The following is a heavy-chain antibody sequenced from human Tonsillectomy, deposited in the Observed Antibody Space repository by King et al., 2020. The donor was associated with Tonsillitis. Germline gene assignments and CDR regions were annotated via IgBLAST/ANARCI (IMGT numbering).Heavy chain of an antibody. J-gene: IGHJ4*02. D-gene: IGHD2-2*01. Sequence: VQLVESGAEVKKPGASVKVSCKASGYTFTSYGITWVRQAPGQGLEWMGRSSAYDGNTDYAQKLQDRLTLATDTSTSTAYMELRSLRSDDTAVYFCGRDCSSTSCYSDYWGQGTLVTVSS. V-gene: IGHV1-18*04. CDR3: GRDCSSTSCYSDY. CDR2: SSAYDGNT. CDR1: GYTFTSYG.